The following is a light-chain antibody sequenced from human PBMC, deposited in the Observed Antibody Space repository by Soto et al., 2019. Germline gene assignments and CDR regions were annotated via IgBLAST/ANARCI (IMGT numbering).Light chain of an antibody. CDR2: GAS. CDR3: QQYGSSPQT. Sequence: EIVLTQSPGTLSLSPGERATLSCRASQSVSSSYLAWYQQKPGQAPRLLIYGASSRATSIPDRFSGSGSGTDFTLTISRLEPEDFAMYYCQQYGSSPQTFGQGTKVEI. V-gene: IGKV3-20*01. CDR1: QSVSSSY. J-gene: IGKJ1*01.